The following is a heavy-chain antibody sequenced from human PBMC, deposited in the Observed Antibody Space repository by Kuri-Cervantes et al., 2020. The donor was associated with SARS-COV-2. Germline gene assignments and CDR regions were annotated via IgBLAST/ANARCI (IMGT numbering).Heavy chain of an antibody. CDR1: GFSFTNFG. CDR2: IRHDGSNK. V-gene: IGHV3-30*02. Sequence: GESLKISCAASGFSFTNFGIHWVRQAPGKGLEWVAFIRHDGSNKYDRDSVKGRFTISRDNSKNTLYLQMNSLRAEDTAVYYCAREEYCSSTSCSNWFDPWGQGTLVTVSS. J-gene: IGHJ5*02. CDR3: AREEYCSSTSCSNWFDP. D-gene: IGHD2-2*01.